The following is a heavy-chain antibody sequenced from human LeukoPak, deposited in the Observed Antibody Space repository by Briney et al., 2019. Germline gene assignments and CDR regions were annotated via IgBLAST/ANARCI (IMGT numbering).Heavy chain of an antibody. CDR2: ISSSSSYI. J-gene: IGHJ4*02. CDR1: GFTFSSYS. V-gene: IGHV3-21*01. CDR3: AREMATIFDFY. D-gene: IGHD5-24*01. Sequence: GGSLRLSCAASGFTFSSYSMNWVRQAPGKGLEWVSSISSSSSYIYYADSVKGRFTISRDNAKNSLYLQMNSLRVEDTAVYYCAREMATIFDFYWGQGTLVTVSS.